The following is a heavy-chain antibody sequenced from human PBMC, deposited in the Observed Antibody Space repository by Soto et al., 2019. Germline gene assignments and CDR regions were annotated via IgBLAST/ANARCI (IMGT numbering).Heavy chain of an antibody. CDR2: INAGNGNT. J-gene: IGHJ6*02. D-gene: IGHD1-26*01. CDR3: ARGRGPGRYYYYGMDV. CDR1: GYTFTSYA. Sequence: ASVKVSCKASGYTFTSYAMHWVRQAPGQRLEWMGWINAGNGNTKYSQKFQGRVTITRDTSASTAYMELSSLRSEDTAVYYCARGRGPGRYYYYGMDVWGQGTTVTVSS. V-gene: IGHV1-3*01.